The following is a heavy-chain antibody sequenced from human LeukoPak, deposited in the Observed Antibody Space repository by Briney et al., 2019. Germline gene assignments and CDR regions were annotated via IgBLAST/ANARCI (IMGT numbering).Heavy chain of an antibody. CDR1: GFTFSIYG. CDR2: SWEDGTNI. CDR3: ARVGYNSGWYEY. Sequence: GGSLRLSCAASGFTFSIYGMHWVRQAPGKGLVWVAVSWEDGTNIRYADSVKGRFAITRDNSKNTLYLQMNRLRTEDTAVYYCARVGYNSGWYEYWGQGTLVTVAS. J-gene: IGHJ4*02. V-gene: IGHV3-33*01. D-gene: IGHD6-19*01.